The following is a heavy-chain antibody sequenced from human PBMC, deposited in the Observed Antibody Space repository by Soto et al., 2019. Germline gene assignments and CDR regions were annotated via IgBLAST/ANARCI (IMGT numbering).Heavy chain of an antibody. V-gene: IGHV3-23*01. CDR2: ISGSGGST. CDR3: AKVVAGSSRGMDV. Sequence: HPGGSLRLSCAASGFTFSSYAMSWVRQAPGKGLEWVSAISGSGGSTYYADSVKGRFTISRDNSKNTLYLQMNSLRAEDTAVYYCAKVVAGSSRGMDVWGQGTTVTVSS. CDR1: GFTFSSYA. J-gene: IGHJ6*02. D-gene: IGHD6-19*01.